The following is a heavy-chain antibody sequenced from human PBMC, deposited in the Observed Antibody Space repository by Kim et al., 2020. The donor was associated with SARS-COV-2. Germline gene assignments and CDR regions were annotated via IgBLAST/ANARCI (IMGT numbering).Heavy chain of an antibody. CDR3: ARGRLASDITYYYYYGMDV. V-gene: IGHV1-2*06. Sequence: ASVKVSCKASGYTFTGYYMHWVRQAPGQGLEWMGRINPNSGGTNYAQKFQGRVTMTRDTSISTAYMELSRLRSDDTAVYYCARGRLASDITYYYYYGMDVWGQGTTVTVSS. J-gene: IGHJ6*02. CDR1: GYTFTGYY. D-gene: IGHD3-9*01. CDR2: INPNSGGT.